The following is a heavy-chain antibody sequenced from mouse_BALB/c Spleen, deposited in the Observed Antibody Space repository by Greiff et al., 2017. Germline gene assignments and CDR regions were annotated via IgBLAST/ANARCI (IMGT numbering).Heavy chain of an antibody. D-gene: IGHD2-3*01. CDR2: ISSGSSTI. J-gene: IGHJ3*01. Sequence: EVQLVESGGGLVQPGGSRKLSCAASGFTFSSFGMHWVRQAPEKGLEWVAYISSGSSTIYYADTVKGRFTISRDNPKNTLFLQMTSLRSEDTAMYYCARDGPWFAYWGQGTLVTVSA. V-gene: IGHV5-17*02. CDR3: ARDGPWFAY. CDR1: GFTFSSFG.